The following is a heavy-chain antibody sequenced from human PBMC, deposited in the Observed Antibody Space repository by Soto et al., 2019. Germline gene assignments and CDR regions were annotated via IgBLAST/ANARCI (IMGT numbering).Heavy chain of an antibody. J-gene: IGHJ3*02. CDR2: INPATGAA. Sequence: QLHLVQSGAVVKKPGASVTVSCSASGYPVTAYYMHWVRQAPGRGLEWMGGINPATGAAKYTQTFQGRVTMTRDTATSTVFMELCGLTSEDTAVFYWARGGGVGVAGSAAFDMWGQGTLVTGSS. CDR1: GYPVTAYY. V-gene: IGHV1-2*02. CDR3: ARGGGVGVAGSAAFDM. D-gene: IGHD3-3*01.